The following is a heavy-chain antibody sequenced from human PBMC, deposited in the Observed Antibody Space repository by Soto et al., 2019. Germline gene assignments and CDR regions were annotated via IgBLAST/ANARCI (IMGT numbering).Heavy chain of an antibody. V-gene: IGHV3-21*06. CDR2: ISPSSGHI. CDR3: SGCSGGACHKNYGMDV. CDR1: GFTFSSCT. Sequence: EVHLVESGGGLVKPGGSLRLSCAVSGFTFSSCTMNWVRQAPGKGLEWVSSISPSSGHIYYADSVKGRFTISRDNAKNSLFLQMNSLRGDDTAVYYGSGCSGGACHKNYGMDVWGQGTTVTVSS. J-gene: IGHJ6*02. D-gene: IGHD2-15*01.